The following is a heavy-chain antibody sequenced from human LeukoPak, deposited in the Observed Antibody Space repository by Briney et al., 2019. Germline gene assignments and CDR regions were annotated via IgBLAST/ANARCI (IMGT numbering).Heavy chain of an antibody. CDR1: GLTFSNYW. CDR3: VRYGSGSSRQFDY. J-gene: IGHJ4*02. Sequence: GGSLRLSCAASGLTFSNYWMSWVRQAPGKGLEWVANIKEDGIDKYYVGSVRGRFTISRDNAKNSLYLQMNSLRAEDTAIYYCVRYGSGSSRQFDYWGQGTLVTVSS. V-gene: IGHV3-7*03. D-gene: IGHD3-10*01. CDR2: IKEDGIDK.